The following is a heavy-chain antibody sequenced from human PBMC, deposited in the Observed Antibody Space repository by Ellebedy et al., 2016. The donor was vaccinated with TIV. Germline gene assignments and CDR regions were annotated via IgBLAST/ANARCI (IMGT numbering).Heavy chain of an antibody. D-gene: IGHD5-12*01. Sequence: MPSETLSLTCTVSGGSITSYYSSWIRQPPGKGLEWIGNIYYSGGTNYNPSLKSRVTISVDTSKNHFSLNLSSVTAADTAVYSCARPLHRCYDLSTFYFDYWGQGALVTVSS. J-gene: IGHJ4*02. CDR2: IYYSGGT. CDR1: GGSITSYY. V-gene: IGHV4-59*01. CDR3: ARPLHRCYDLSTFYFDY.